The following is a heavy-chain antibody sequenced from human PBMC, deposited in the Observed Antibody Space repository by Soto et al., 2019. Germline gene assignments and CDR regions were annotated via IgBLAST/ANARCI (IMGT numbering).Heavy chain of an antibody. CDR3: AWAGPATIFNY. J-gene: IGHJ4*02. CDR1: ENTFIGYY. Sequence: ASVKVSCEASENTFIGYYLHWVRQAPGQGHECMGWISPYSGDTDSAQKFQGRVTLTRDTSTRTVYMQLSRLTSDDTAVYVCAWAGPATIFNYWGQGALVIVSS. CDR2: ISPYSGDT. D-gene: IGHD3-9*01. V-gene: IGHV1-2*02.